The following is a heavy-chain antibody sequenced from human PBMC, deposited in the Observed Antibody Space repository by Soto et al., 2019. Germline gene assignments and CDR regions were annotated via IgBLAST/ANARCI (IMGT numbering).Heavy chain of an antibody. V-gene: IGHV3-21*01. D-gene: IGHD2-2*01. J-gene: IGHJ5*01. CDR3: ASSIVVAQFDP. CDR1: GFTFSSYS. CDR2: ISSSSSNI. Sequence: GGSLRLSCAPSGFTFSSYSMNWVRQAPGKGLEWVSSISSSSSNIYYADSVKGRFTISRDNSKNPLYLQMDSLRAEDTAVYDCASSIVVAQFDPWGQGTRVTASS.